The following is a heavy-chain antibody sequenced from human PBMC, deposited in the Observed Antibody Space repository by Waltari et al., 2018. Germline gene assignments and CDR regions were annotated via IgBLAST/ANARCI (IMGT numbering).Heavy chain of an antibody. CDR3: ARGAGHNPLDAFDI. J-gene: IGHJ3*02. Sequence: EVQLVESGGGLVKPGGSLRLSCAASGFTFSSYSMNWVRQAPGKGLEWFSSISSSISYIYYADSVKGRFTISRDNAKNSLYLQMNSLRAEDTAVYYCARGAGHNPLDAFDIWGQGTMVTVSS. CDR1: GFTFSSYS. V-gene: IGHV3-21*01. D-gene: IGHD1-20*01. CDR2: ISSSISYI.